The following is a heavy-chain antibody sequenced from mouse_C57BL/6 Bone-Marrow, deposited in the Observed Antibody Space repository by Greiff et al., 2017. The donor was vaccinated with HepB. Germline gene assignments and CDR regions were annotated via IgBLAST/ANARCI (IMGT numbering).Heavy chain of an antibody. Sequence: EVKLVESGGDLVKPGGSLKLSCAASGFTFSSYGMSWVRQTPDKRLEWVATISSGGSYTYYPDSVKGRFTISRDNAKNTLYLQMSSLKSEDTAMYYCAIYGSSYGYWGQGTTLTVSS. CDR1: GFTFSSYG. D-gene: IGHD1-1*01. CDR3: AIYGSSYGY. CDR2: ISSGGSYT. J-gene: IGHJ2*01. V-gene: IGHV5-6*01.